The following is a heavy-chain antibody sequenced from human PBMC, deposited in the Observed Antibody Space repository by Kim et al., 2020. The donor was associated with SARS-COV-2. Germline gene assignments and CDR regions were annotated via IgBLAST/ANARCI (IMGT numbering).Heavy chain of an antibody. CDR2: I. V-gene: IGHV3-21*01. J-gene: IGHJ4*02. CDR3: ARVGVAAGTDY. D-gene: IGHD6-13*01. Sequence: IYYADSVKGRFTISRDNAKNSLYLQMNSLRAEDTAVYYCARVGVAAGTDYWGQGTLVTVSS.